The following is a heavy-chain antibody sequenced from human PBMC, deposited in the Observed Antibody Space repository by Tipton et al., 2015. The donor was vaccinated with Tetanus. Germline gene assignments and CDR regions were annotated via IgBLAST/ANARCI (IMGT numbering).Heavy chain of an antibody. V-gene: IGHV4-31*02. CDR1: GDSISSGDFY. D-gene: IGHD3-22*01. CDR3: ARDSYYSSRWSFADY. Sequence: LRLSCTVSGDSISSGDFYWSWIRQHPGKGLEWIGYIYFTGTTYYNPSLESRLTISIDTSKNQFSLELTSVTAAGTAVYYCARDSYYSSRWSFADYWGQGTLVTVSS. CDR2: IYFTGTT. J-gene: IGHJ4*02.